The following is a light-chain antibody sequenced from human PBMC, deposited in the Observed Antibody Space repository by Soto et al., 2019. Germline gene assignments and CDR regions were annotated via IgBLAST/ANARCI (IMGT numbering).Light chain of an antibody. V-gene: IGKV3-20*01. CDR1: QSVSSSY. CDR2: GAS. Sequence: EIVLTQSPGTLSLSPGERATLSCRASQSVSSSYLAWYQQKPGQAPRLLIYGASSRATGIPDRFSGSGSGTDFTLTICRLEPEDFAVYYCQQYGSSPFTFGGGTKVEIK. CDR3: QQYGSSPFT. J-gene: IGKJ4*01.